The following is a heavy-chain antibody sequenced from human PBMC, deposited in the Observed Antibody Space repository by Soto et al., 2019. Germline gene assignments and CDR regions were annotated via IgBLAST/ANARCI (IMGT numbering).Heavy chain of an antibody. D-gene: IGHD2-15*01. J-gene: IGHJ6*02. CDR1: GLSVSTSGVC. Sequence: QITLKESGPTLVKPTQTLTLTCTFSGLSVSTSGVCVAWIRQSPGQALEWLALLYWDNDKRYSPILQSRVTITKDTSKTQVVLTMTNMDPVDTATYYCAHKGGRGAGIDVWGQGTTVTVSS. CDR3: AHKGGRGAGIDV. CDR2: LYWDNDK. V-gene: IGHV2-5*02.